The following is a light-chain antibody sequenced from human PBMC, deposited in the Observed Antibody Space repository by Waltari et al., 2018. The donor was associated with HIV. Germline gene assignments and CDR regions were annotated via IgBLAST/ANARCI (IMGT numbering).Light chain of an antibody. CDR1: SSDVGSYNY. CDR2: EVS. CDR3: SSFTTSNSLL. Sequence: QSALTQPASVSGSPGQSITVSCTGPSSDVGSYNYVSWYQQTPGTAPKLVIYEVSNRPSGISYRFSGSKSGNTASLTISGLQTEDEGDYYCSSFTTSNSLLFGGGTKVTVL. J-gene: IGLJ2*01. V-gene: IGLV2-14*01.